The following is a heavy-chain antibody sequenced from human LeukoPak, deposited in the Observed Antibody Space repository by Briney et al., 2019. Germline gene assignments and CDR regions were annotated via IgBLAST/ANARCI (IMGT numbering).Heavy chain of an antibody. CDR3: ARVLRYFDWPGDWFDP. Sequence: PGESLKISCKGSGYSFTSYWIGWVRQMPGKGLEWTGIIYPGDSDTRYSPSFQGQVTISADKSISTAYLQWSSLKASDTAMYYCARVLRYFDWPGDWFDPWGQGTLVTVSS. D-gene: IGHD3-9*01. V-gene: IGHV5-51*01. J-gene: IGHJ5*02. CDR2: IYPGDSDT. CDR1: GYSFTSYW.